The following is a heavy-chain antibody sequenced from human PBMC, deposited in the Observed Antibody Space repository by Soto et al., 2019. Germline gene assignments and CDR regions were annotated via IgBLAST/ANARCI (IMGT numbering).Heavy chain of an antibody. D-gene: IGHD5-18*01. V-gene: IGHV4-31*03. J-gene: IGHJ5*02. CDR1: GGSISSGGYY. CDR3: ARWVDTAMVTWFDP. CDR2: IYYSGST. Sequence: QVQLQESGPGLVKPSQTLSLTCTVSGGSISSGGYYWSWIRQHPGKGLEWIGYIYYSGSTYYNPSLKSRVTISVDTSKNQFSLKLSSVTAADTAVYYCARWVDTAMVTWFDPWGQGTLVTVSA.